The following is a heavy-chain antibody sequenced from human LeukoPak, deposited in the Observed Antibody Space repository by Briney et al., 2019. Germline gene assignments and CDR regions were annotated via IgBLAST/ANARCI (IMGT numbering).Heavy chain of an antibody. D-gene: IGHD3-10*01. V-gene: IGHV3-7*01. CDR3: VKPYYYSSGSLN. CDR1: GFTFSSYA. J-gene: IGHJ1*01. CDR2: INKDGSEK. Sequence: GGSLRLSCAASGFTFSSYAMSWVRQAPGKGLEWVANINKDGSEKNYVDSMKGRFTISRDNAKNSLYLQMNGLGAEDAAMYYCVKPYYYSSGSLNWGQGTLVTVSS.